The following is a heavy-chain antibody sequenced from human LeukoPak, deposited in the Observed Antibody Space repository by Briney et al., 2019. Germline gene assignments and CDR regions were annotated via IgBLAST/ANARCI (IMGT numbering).Heavy chain of an antibody. CDR1: GFTVSSNY. D-gene: IGHD3-10*01. J-gene: IGHJ4*02. CDR3: ARAYGSGSYYKSGPRPHFDY. V-gene: IGHV3-66*01. Sequence: GGSLRLSCAASGFTVSSNYMSWVRQAPGKGLEWVSVIYSGGSTYYADSMKGRFTISRDNSKNTLYLQMNSLRAEDTAVYYCARAYGSGSYYKSGPRPHFDYWGQGTQVTVSS. CDR2: IYSGGST.